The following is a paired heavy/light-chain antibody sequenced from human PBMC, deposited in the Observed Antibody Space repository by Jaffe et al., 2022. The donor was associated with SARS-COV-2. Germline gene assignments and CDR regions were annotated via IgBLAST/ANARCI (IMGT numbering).Light chain of an antibody. V-gene: IGKV1-39*01. CDR3: QQSYSTLLLT. CDR2: AAS. CDR1: QSISSY. Sequence: DIQMTQSPSSLSASVGDRVTITCRASQSISSYLNWYQQKPGKAPKLLIYAASSLQSGVPSRFSGSGSGTDFTLTISSLQPEDFATYYCQQSYSTLLLTFGGGTKVEIK. J-gene: IGKJ4*01.
Heavy chain of an antibody. Sequence: EVQLLESGGGLVQPGGSLRLSCAASGFTFSSYAMSWVRQAPGKGLEWVSAISGSGGSTYYADSVKGRFTISRDNSKNTLYLQMNSLRAEDTAVYYCAKGIAAVRRGWYSEPNSAEYFQHWGQGTLVTVSS. CDR1: GFTFSSYA. D-gene: IGHD6-13*01. J-gene: IGHJ1*01. V-gene: IGHV3-23*01. CDR2: ISGSGGST. CDR3: AKGIAAVRRGWYSEPNSAEYFQH.